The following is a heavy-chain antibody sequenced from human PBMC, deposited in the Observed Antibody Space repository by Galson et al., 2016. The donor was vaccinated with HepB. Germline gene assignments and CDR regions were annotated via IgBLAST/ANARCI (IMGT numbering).Heavy chain of an antibody. D-gene: IGHD1-1*01. Sequence: LSLTCSVSGASISSGYYYWVWIRQAPGKGLAFIGSVFHRGTTNYNPSLGSRVTMSVDTPKNQFSLTLTSVTAADTAVYYCAGLRTNNWYQNALDIWGRGTLVAVSS. J-gene: IGHJ3*02. CDR2: VFHRGTT. CDR1: GASISSGYYY. V-gene: IGHV4-39*01. CDR3: AGLRTNNWYQNALDI.